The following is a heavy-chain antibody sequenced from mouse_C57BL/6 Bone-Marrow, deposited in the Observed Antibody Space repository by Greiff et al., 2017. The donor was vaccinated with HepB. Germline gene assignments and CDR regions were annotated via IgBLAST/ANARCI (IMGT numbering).Heavy chain of an antibody. D-gene: IGHD1-1*01. V-gene: IGHV3-6*01. CDR1: GYSITSGYY. J-gene: IGHJ2*01. CDR2: ISYDGSN. Sequence: VQLQQSGPGLVKPSQSLSLTCSVTGYSITSGYYWNWIRQFPGNKLEWMGYISYDGSNNYNPSLKNRISITRDTSKNQFFLKLNSVTTEDTATYYCARDGYYGSYWGQGTTLTVSS. CDR3: ARDGYYGSY.